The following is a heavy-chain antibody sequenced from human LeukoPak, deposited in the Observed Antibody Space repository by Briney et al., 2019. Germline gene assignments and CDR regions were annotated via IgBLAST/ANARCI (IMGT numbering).Heavy chain of an antibody. CDR1: GYTFTSYA. J-gene: IGHJ4*02. D-gene: IGHD6-13*01. CDR2: INAGNGNT. Sequence: ASVKVSCKASGYTFTSYAMHWVRQAPGQRLEWMGWINAGNGNTKYSQKFQGRVTITGDTSASTAYMELSSLRSEDTAVYYCARELMGSSWYQDWGQGTLVTVSS. V-gene: IGHV1-3*01. CDR3: ARELMGSSWYQD.